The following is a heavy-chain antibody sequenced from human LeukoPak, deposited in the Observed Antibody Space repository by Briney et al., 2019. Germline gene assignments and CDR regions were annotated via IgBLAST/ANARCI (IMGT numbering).Heavy chain of an antibody. V-gene: IGHV3-33*01. Sequence: GGSLRLSCAASGFTFSSYGMHWVRQAPGKGLEWVAVIWYDGSNKYYADSVKGRFTITRDNSKNTLYLQMNSLRAEDTAVYYCARDRDDFWSGYSSREIYYYHYGMDVWGQGTTVTVSS. CDR1: GFTFSSYG. CDR3: ARDRDDFWSGYSSREIYYYHYGMDV. J-gene: IGHJ6*02. CDR2: IWYDGSNK. D-gene: IGHD3-3*01.